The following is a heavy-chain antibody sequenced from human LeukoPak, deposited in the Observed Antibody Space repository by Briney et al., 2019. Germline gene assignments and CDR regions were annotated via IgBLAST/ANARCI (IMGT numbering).Heavy chain of an antibody. D-gene: IGHD6-13*01. CDR3: AKRPDYSTTWYYFDS. CDR1: EFTFSNYA. Sequence: PGGSLRLSCAASEFTFSNYAMTWVRQAPGKGPEWVSTITSGGSIFYADSVKGRFAISRDNSKNTLYLQVNSLRVEDTAVYYCAKRPDYSTTWYYFDSWGQGTLVTVSS. J-gene: IGHJ4*02. V-gene: IGHV3-23*01. CDR2: ITSGGSI.